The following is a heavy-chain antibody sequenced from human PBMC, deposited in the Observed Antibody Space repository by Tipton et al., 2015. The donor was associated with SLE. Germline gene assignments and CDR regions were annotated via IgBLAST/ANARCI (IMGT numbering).Heavy chain of an antibody. J-gene: IGHJ5*01. D-gene: IGHD3-3*01. CDR2: INPGGGRA. CDR3: ARGEIFGVFAFDF. Sequence: QLVQSGAEVKKPGASVKISCKTSGYTFTSNYIHWVRQAPGQGLEWMGIINPGGGRATYSQKFQGRVTMTRDTSASTVDMELSSLRSEDSALSYCARGEIFGVFAFDFWGQGTLVTVSS. CDR1: GYTFTSNY. V-gene: IGHV1-46*01.